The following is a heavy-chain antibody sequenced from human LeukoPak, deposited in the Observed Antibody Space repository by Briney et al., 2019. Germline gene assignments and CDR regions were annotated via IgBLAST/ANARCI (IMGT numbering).Heavy chain of an antibody. CDR3: ARVPSYDFWSGYYGRYFDY. Sequence: SETLSLTCAVYGGSFSGYYWSWIRQPPGKGLEWIGEINHSGSTNYNPSLKSRVTISVDTSKNQFSLKLSSVTAADTAVYYCARVPSYDFWSGYYGRYFDYWGQGTLVTVSS. CDR1: GGSFSGYY. J-gene: IGHJ4*02. V-gene: IGHV4-34*01. CDR2: INHSGST. D-gene: IGHD3-3*01.